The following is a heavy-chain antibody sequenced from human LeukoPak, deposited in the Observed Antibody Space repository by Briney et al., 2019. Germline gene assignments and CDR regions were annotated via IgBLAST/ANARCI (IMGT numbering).Heavy chain of an antibody. Sequence: PGGSLRLSCAASGFTFSSYSMNWVRQAPGKGLEWVSSITSSSSYTYHSDSVKGRFTISRDNAKNSLYLQMNSLRAEDTAVYYCARVGYYDFWSGTNYFDYWGQGTLVTVSS. D-gene: IGHD3-3*01. CDR2: ITSSSSYT. J-gene: IGHJ4*02. V-gene: IGHV3-21*01. CDR1: GFTFSSYS. CDR3: ARVGYYDFWSGTNYFDY.